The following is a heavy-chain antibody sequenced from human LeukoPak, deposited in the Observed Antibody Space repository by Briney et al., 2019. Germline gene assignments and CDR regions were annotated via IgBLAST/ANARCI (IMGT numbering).Heavy chain of an antibody. CDR3: ASNGVTSGPLEY. CDR2: IYASGST. CDR1: GGSMSSYY. V-gene: IGHV4-4*07. J-gene: IGHJ4*02. Sequence: SETLSLTCTVSGGSMSSYYWSWLRQPAGKGLEWIGRIYASGSTSYNPSLKSRVTMSVDTSKNQFSLKLSSVTAADTAVYYCASNGVTSGPLEYWGQGTLVTVSS. D-gene: IGHD4-11*01.